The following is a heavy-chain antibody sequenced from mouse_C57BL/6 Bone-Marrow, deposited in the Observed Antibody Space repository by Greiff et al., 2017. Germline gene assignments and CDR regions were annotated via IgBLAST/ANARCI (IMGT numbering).Heavy chain of an antibody. CDR1: GYAFSSSW. J-gene: IGHJ3*01. CDR3: ARGDGSWFAY. V-gene: IGHV1-82*01. D-gene: IGHD2-3*01. Sequence: VQLQQSGPELVKPGASVKISCKASGYAFSSSWMNWVKQRPGKGLEWIGRSYPGDGDTNYNGKFKGKATLTADKSSSTAYMQLSSLTSEDSAVYFCARGDGSWFAYWGQGTLVTVSA. CDR2: SYPGDGDT.